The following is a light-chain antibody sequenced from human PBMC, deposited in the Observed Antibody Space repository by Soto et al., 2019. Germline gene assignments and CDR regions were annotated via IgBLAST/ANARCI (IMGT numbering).Light chain of an antibody. CDR1: QSVSSTY. Sequence: EIVLTQSPGTLSLSPGERATLSCRASQSVSSTYLGWYQQKPGQAPRLLISGASSRATGIPDRFSGSGSGTDFTLTIARLEPEDFAVYYCQLYGSSPPRTFGQGTKVEIK. CDR3: QLYGSSPPRT. CDR2: GAS. J-gene: IGKJ1*01. V-gene: IGKV3-20*01.